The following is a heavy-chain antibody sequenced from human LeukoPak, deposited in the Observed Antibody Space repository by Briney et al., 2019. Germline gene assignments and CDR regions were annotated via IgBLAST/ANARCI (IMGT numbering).Heavy chain of an antibody. D-gene: IGHD1-20*01. CDR1: GGSFSGYY. J-gene: IGHJ4*02. V-gene: IGHV4-34*01. Sequence: SETLSLTCAVYGGSFSGYYWSWIRQPPGKGLEWIGEINHSGSTNYNPSLKSRVTISVDTSKNQFSLKLCSVTAADTAVYYCARGLCITGTDYWGQGTLVTVSS. CDR2: INHSGST. CDR3: ARGLCITGTDY.